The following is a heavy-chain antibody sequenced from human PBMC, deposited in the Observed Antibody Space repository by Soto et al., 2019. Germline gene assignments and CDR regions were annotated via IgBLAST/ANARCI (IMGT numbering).Heavy chain of an antibody. J-gene: IGHJ4*02. D-gene: IGHD3-10*01. CDR1: GFTFSSYW. Sequence: EVQLVESGGGLVQPGGSLRLSCAASGFTFSSYWMHWVRQAPGKGLVWVSRINNDGSSTSYADSVKGRLTISRDNDKNTLYRQVNSLRAEDTAVYYCASGGDAGSGTFYNAFCGRGTLVTVSS. CDR3: ASGGDAGSGTFYNAF. CDR2: INNDGSST. V-gene: IGHV3-74*01.